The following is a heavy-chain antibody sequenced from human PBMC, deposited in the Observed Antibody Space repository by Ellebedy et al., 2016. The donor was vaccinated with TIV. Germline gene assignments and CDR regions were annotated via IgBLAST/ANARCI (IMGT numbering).Heavy chain of an antibody. V-gene: IGHV4-39*07. CDR3: ARSEAVAYFDY. Sequence: MPSETLSLTCTVSGGSISSSSYYRGWIRQPPGKGLEWIGSIYYSWSTNYNPSLKSRVTISVDTSKNQFSLKLSSVTAADTAVYYCARSEAVAYFDYWGQGTLVTVSS. CDR2: IYYSWST. CDR1: GGSISSSSYY. J-gene: IGHJ4*02. D-gene: IGHD6-19*01.